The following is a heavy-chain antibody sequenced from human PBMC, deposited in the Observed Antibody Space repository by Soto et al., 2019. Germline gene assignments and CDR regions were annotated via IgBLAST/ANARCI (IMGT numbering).Heavy chain of an antibody. CDR3: TRLGGYGTGYYGMDV. J-gene: IGHJ6*02. D-gene: IGHD5-12*01. CDR2: IRSKANSYAT. V-gene: IGHV3-73*01. Sequence: EVQLVESGGGLVQPGGSLKLSCAASGFTFSGSAMHWVRQASGKGLEWVGRIRSKANSYATAYAASVKGRFTISRDDSKNTAYLQMNSLKTEDTAVYYCTRLGGYGTGYYGMDVWGQGTTVTVSS. CDR1: GFTFSGSA.